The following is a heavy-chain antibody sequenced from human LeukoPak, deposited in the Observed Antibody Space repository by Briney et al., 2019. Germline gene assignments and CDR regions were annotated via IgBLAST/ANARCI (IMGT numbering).Heavy chain of an antibody. D-gene: IGHD3-9*01. CDR3: ARSEAGLRYFDWLLSYFDY. CDR1: GYTFSDYY. CDR2: INPSGGST. V-gene: IGHV1-46*01. Sequence: ASVKVSCKASGYTFSDYYIHWVRVAPGQGLEWMGFINPSGGSTSYAQKFQGRVTMTRDTSTSTVYMELSSLRSEDTAVYYCARSEAGLRYFDWLLSYFDYWGQGTLVTVSS. J-gene: IGHJ4*02.